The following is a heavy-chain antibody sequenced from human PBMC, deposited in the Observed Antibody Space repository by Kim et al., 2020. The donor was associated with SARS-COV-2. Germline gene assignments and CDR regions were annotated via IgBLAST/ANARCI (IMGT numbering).Heavy chain of an antibody. CDR1: GFTFNTFA. J-gene: IGHJ5*01. D-gene: IGHD3-16*02. CDR2: IFAHAKTT. CDR3: TKADQNGVIAFDS. Sequence: GGSLRLSCDASGFTFNTFAMHWVRQAPGKGLEWVASIFAHAKTTPYADSAQGRFTLSRDNSNNMVNLQMNSLTADDTAGYYCTKADQNGVIAFDSW. V-gene: IGHV3-23*05.